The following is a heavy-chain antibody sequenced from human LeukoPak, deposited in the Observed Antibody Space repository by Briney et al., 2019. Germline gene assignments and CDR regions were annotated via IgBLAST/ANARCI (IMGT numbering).Heavy chain of an antibody. V-gene: IGHV4-59*01. CDR2: IYYSGST. CDR1: GGSISSYY. D-gene: IGHD6-13*01. J-gene: IGHJ6*02. CDR3: AGESAAGSYYYYGMDV. Sequence: SETLSLTCTVSGGSISSYYWSWIRQPPGKGLEWIGYIYYSGSTNYNPSLKSRVTISVDTSKNQFSLKLSSVTAADTAVYYRAGESAAGSYYYYGMDVWGQGTTVTVSS.